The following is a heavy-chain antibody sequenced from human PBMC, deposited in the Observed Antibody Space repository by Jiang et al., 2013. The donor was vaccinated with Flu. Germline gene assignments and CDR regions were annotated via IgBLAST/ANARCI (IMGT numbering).Heavy chain of an antibody. CDR2: IDPADSYS. V-gene: IGHV5-10-1*01. Sequence: EWMGGIDPADSYSNYSPSFQGHVNISVDRSISTAYLQWSSLKASDTAMYYCARHNGASAHQRSLPGNNWFDPWGQGTLVTVSS. J-gene: IGHJ5*02. D-gene: IGHD2-8*01. CDR3: ARHNGASAHQRSLPGNNWFDP.